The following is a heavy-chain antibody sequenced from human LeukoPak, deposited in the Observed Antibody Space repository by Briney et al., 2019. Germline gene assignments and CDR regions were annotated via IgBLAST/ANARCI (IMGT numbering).Heavy chain of an antibody. CDR3: ARGRVDILTGYYTPPFDY. V-gene: IGHV3-30*04. CDR2: ISYDGSNK. Sequence: GGSLRLSCAASGFTFNNYAMHWVRQAPGKGLEWVAVISYDGSNKYYADSVKGRFTISRDYSKNTLYLQVNSLRAVDTAVYYCARGRVDILTGYYTPPFDYWGQGTLVTVSS. J-gene: IGHJ4*02. D-gene: IGHD3-9*01. CDR1: GFTFNNYA.